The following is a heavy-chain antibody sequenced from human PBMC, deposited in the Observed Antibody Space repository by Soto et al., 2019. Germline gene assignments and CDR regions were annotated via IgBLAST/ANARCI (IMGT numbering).Heavy chain of an antibody. CDR1: GGTFNSYA. V-gene: IGHV1-69*13. D-gene: IGHD1-26*01. CDR3: ASQRRELLGCGY. CDR2: IIPIFGTA. J-gene: IGHJ4*02. Sequence: GAPVKVSCKASGGTFNSYAISWVRQAPGQGLEWMGGIIPIFGTANYAQKFQGRVTITADESTSTAYMELSRLRSEDTAGYYCASQRRELLGCGYWGQGPLAPVSS.